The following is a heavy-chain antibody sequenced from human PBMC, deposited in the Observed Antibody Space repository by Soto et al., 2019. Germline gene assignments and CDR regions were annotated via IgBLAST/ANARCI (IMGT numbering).Heavy chain of an antibody. CDR2: ISWNSGSI. J-gene: IGHJ4*02. CDR1: GFTFDYYA. V-gene: IGHV3-9*01. D-gene: IGHD5-12*01. Sequence: GGSLRLSCAASGFTFDYYAMHWVRQAPGKGLEWVSGISWNSGSIGYADSVKGRFTISRDNAKNSLYLQMNSLRAEDTALYYCAKDISGYDPPAFDYWGQGTLVTVSS. CDR3: AKDISGYDPPAFDY.